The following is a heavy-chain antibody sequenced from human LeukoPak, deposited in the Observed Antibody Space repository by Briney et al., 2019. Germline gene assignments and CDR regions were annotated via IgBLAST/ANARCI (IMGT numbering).Heavy chain of an antibody. Sequence: GGSLRLSCATSAFTLSTCAMSWVRQAPGKGLEWVSFITGDETYYTDSVKGRFTLSRDTSNNMLYLHMNNLRVEDTALYFCASRPGPGLGPLDFWGQGTMVSVSS. J-gene: IGHJ4*02. V-gene: IGHV3-23*01. CDR3: ASRPGPGLGPLDF. D-gene: IGHD1-1*01. CDR2: ITGDET. CDR1: AFTLSTCA.